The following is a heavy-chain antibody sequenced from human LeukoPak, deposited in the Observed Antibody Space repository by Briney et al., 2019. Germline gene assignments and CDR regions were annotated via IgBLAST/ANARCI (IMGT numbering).Heavy chain of an antibody. V-gene: IGHV3-30*02. J-gene: IGHJ4*02. D-gene: IGHD2-2*01. CDR3: AKDVVGHQWVENY. CDR2: IHYDGPEK. Sequence: PGGSLRLSCAASGFTFDDYAMHWVRQAPGKGLEWVAFIHYDGPEKYYGDSVKGRFTISRDNSKNTVYLQMNSLRAEDTAVYYCAKDVVGHQWVENYWGQGTLVTVSS. CDR1: GFTFDDYA.